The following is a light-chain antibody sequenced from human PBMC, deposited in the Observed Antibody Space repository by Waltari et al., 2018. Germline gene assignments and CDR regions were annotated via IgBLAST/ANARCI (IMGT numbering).Light chain of an antibody. CDR2: YDS. CDR1: NSGSQR. V-gene: IGLV3-21*04. CDR3: LVWHSTIDHQGV. J-gene: IGLJ2*01. Sequence: SYVVTQSPSGSVAPGETARITCGGDNSGSQRANWYRQRPGQAPVLVISYDSDRPSGIPERFSGSNSGNTATLTISWVEAEDEADYYCLVWHSTIDHQGVFGGGTKLTVL.